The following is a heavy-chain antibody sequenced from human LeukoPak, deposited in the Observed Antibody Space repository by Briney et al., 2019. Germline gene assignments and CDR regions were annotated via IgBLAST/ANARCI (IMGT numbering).Heavy chain of an antibody. Sequence: GGSLRLSCAASGFTFSSYWMSWVRQAPGKGLEWVANIKQDGSEKYYVDSVKGRFTISRDNSKNTLYLQMDSLRAEDTAVYYCAKDLYSYGPHYFDYWGQGTLVTVSS. V-gene: IGHV3-7*01. CDR2: IKQDGSEK. CDR3: AKDLYSYGPHYFDY. J-gene: IGHJ4*02. CDR1: GFTFSSYW. D-gene: IGHD5-18*01.